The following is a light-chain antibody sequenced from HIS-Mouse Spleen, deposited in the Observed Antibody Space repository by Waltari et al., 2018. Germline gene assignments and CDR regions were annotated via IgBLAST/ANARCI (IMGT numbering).Light chain of an antibody. V-gene: IGLV3-21*03. CDR2: DDS. Sequence: SYVLTQPPSVSVAPGKTARITCGGNNIGRKSVHWYQQKPGQAPVLVVYDDSDRPSGNPERFSGSNSGNTATLTISRVEAGDEADYYCQVWDSSSDHVVFGGGTKLTVL. J-gene: IGLJ2*01. CDR1: NIGRKS. CDR3: QVWDSSSDHVV.